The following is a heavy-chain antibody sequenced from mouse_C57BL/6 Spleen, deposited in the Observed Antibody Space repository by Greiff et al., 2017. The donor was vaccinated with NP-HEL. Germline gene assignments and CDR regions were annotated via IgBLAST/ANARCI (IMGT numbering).Heavy chain of an antibody. J-gene: IGHJ1*03. D-gene: IGHD1-1*01. CDR3: ARNYYGSSHWYFDV. Sequence: EVQWVESGGGLVQPGGSLKLSCAASGFTFSDYYMYWVRQTPEKRLEWVAYISNGGGSTYYPDTVKGRFTISRDNAKNTLYLQMSRLKSEDTAMYYCARNYYGSSHWYFDVWGTGTTVTVSS. CDR1: GFTFSDYY. V-gene: IGHV5-12*01. CDR2: ISNGGGST.